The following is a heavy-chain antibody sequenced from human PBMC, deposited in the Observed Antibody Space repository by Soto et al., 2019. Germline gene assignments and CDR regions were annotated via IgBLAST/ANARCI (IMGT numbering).Heavy chain of an antibody. D-gene: IGHD2-15*01. CDR3: ARQPTTADIVLGVDP. Sequence: QLQLQESGPGLVKPSETLSLTCNVSGGSISSSRSYWAWIRQPPGKGLEWIANIFYSGSTYYNPSLASGVKVSFGAPKTRFSLKLSSVTAADTAVYYCARQPTTADIVLGVDPWGQGTLVTVSS. J-gene: IGHJ5*02. V-gene: IGHV4-39*01. CDR2: IFYSGST. CDR1: GGSISSSRSY.